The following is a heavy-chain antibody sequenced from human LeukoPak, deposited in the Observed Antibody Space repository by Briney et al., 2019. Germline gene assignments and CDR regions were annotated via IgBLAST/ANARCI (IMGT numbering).Heavy chain of an antibody. CDR2: IYHSGST. D-gene: IGHD2-15*01. CDR3: ARDLRRSCSGGSCYSEGLDY. J-gene: IGHJ4*02. CDR1: GYSISSGYY. Sequence: PSETLSLTCTVSGYSISSGYYWGWIRQPPGKGLEWIGSIYHSGSTYYNPSLKSRVTISVDTSKNQFSLKLNSVTAADTAVYYCARDLRRSCSGGSCYSEGLDYWGQGTLVTVSS. V-gene: IGHV4-38-2*02.